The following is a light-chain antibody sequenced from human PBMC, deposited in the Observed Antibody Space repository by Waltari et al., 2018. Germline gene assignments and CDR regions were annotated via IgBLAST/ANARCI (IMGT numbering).Light chain of an antibody. CDR2: GNT. CDR3: QSYDNSLSVSL. Sequence: QSGLTPPPSVSGAPGPRVTISCTRSSSNIRAGYDVHWYQLLPGTAPKLLISGNTNRPSGVPDRFSGSKSGTSASLAITGLQAEDEGDYYCQSYDNSLSVSLFGGGTKLTVL. V-gene: IGLV1-40*01. J-gene: IGLJ2*01. CDR1: SSNIRAGYD.